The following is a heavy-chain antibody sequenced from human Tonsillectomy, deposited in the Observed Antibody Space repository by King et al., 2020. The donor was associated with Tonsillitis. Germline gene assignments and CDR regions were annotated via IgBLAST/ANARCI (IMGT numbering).Heavy chain of an antibody. V-gene: IGHV4-39*07. J-gene: IGHJ5*02. CDR3: ARHGYFTMLRGITCWFDP. CDR1: GASISSSTYY. D-gene: IGHD3-10*01. Sequence: QLQESGPGLVKPSETLSLTCTVSGASISSSTYYWGWIRQPPGKGLEWIWSIYYSGSTYYNPSLKSRVTISVDTSKNQFSLKLSSVTAADTAVYYCARHGYFTMLRGITCWFDPWGQGTLVTVSS. CDR2: IYYSGST.